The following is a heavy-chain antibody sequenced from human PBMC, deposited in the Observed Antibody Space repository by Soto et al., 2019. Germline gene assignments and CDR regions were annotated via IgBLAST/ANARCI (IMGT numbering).Heavy chain of an antibody. CDR1: GGTLRSCA. J-gene: IGHJ5*02. Sequence: ASVAVSCEACGGTLRSCAISRVRRAPGQGLEWMGGIIPIFGTANYAQKFQGRVTITADESTSTAYMELSSLRSEDTAVYYCARDIPMTTVVTADWVDPWGQGTLVTLS. D-gene: IGHD4-17*01. CDR2: IIPIFGTA. V-gene: IGHV1-69*13. CDR3: ARDIPMTTVVTADWVDP.